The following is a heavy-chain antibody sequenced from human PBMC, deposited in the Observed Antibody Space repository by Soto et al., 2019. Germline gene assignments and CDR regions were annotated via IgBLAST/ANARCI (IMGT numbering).Heavy chain of an antibody. CDR2: ISSTTNYI. CDR1: GFTFTRYS. J-gene: IGHJ4*02. Sequence: GGSLRLSCSASGFTFTRYSMNWVRQAPGKGLEWVSSISSTTNYIYYADSMKGRFTVSRDNAKNSVYLEMNSLSAEDTAVYYCARESEDLTSNLDYRGQRTRVTVSS. V-gene: IGHV3-21*01. CDR3: ARESEDLTSNLDY.